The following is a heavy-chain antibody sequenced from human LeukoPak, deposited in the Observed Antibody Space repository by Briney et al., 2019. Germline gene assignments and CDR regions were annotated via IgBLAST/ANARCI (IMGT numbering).Heavy chain of an antibody. D-gene: IGHD3-22*01. CDR3: ARGRSRSYSYY. CDR2: IGGGGGST. J-gene: IGHJ4*02. V-gene: IGHV3-23*01. Sequence: PGGSLRLSCAASGFTFSNYAMSWVRQAPGKGLEWVSAIGGGGGSTYYADSVKGRSTISRDNSKNTLYLQMNSPRAEDTALYYCARGRSRSYSYYCRQGALVTVYS. CDR1: GFTFSNYA.